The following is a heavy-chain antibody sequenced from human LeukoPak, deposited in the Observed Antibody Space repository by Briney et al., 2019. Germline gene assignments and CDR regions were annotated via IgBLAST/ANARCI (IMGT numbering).Heavy chain of an antibody. Sequence: SETLSLTCTVSGGSIRSSYYYWGWIRQPPGKGLEWIGSIYDSGSTYYNPSLKSRVTISVDTSKNQFSLKLSSVTAADTAVYYCARRYYDSSGYDFDYWGQGTLVTVSS. CDR3: ARRYYDSSGYDFDY. J-gene: IGHJ4*02. D-gene: IGHD3-22*01. V-gene: IGHV4-39*01. CDR2: IYDSGST. CDR1: GGSIRSSYYY.